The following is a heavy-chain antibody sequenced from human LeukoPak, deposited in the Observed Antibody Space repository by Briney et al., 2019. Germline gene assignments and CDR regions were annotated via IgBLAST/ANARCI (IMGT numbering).Heavy chain of an antibody. J-gene: IGHJ3*02. V-gene: IGHV4-39*01. CDR2: IYYSGST. CDR3: ARRFLEGGWYGEPNDAFDI. D-gene: IGHD6-19*01. Sequence: SETLSPTCTVSGGSISSSSYYWGWIRQPPGKGLEWIGSIYYSGSTYYNPSLKSRVTISVDTSKNQFSLKLSSVTAADTAVYYCARRFLEGGWYGEPNDAFDIWGQGTMVTVSS. CDR1: GGSISSSSYY.